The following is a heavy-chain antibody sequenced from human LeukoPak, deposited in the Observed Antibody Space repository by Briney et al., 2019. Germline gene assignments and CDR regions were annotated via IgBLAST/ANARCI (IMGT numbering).Heavy chain of an antibody. CDR3: AKDLARPTSPRVYALDS. V-gene: IGHV3-9*01. CDR1: GFTFWDYA. CDR2: INWRSDFI. Sequence: PGRSLTLSCAGSGFTFWDYAIHWVRHATGKGLEWVCGINWRSDFIAYAHSVRDRFIISRDNARNSVYLQMSSLGPEDTAFYYCAKDLARPTSPRVYALDSWGQGTVVTVSS. J-gene: IGHJ4*03. D-gene: IGHD3-16*01.